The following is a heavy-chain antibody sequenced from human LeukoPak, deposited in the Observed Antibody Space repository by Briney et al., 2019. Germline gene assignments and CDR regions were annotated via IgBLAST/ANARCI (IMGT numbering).Heavy chain of an antibody. Sequence: GGSLRLSCVASGFTFSSYGMNWVRQAPGKGLEWISYISSRSSTIYYADSVKGRFTISGDNAKNSMYLQMNSLRDEDTAVYYCARGCSGGNCFGDFDYWGQGTLGTVSS. J-gene: IGHJ4*02. CDR1: GFTFSSYG. CDR3: ARGCSGGNCFGDFDY. CDR2: ISSRSSTI. V-gene: IGHV3-48*02. D-gene: IGHD2-15*01.